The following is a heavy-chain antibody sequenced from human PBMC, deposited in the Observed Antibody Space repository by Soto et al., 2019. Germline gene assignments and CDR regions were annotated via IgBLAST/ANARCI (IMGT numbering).Heavy chain of an antibody. V-gene: IGHV6-1*01. D-gene: IGHD3-3*01. CDR2: TYYRSKWYN. CDR1: GDSVSSNSAA. Sequence: SQTLSLTCAISGDSVSSNSAAWNWIRQSPSRGLEWLGRTYYRSKWYNDYAVSVKSRITINPDTSKNQFSLQLNSVTPEDTAVYCCARVATYYDFWSGYPYYFDYWGQGTLVTVSS. CDR3: ARVATYYDFWSGYPYYFDY. J-gene: IGHJ4*02.